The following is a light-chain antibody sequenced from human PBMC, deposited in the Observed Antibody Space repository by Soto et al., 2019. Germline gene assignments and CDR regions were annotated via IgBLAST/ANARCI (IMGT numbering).Light chain of an antibody. J-gene: IGLJ1*01. CDR2: EVS. Sequence: QSVLTQPASVSGSPGQSITISCSGASSDIGPYDYVSWYQHHPGRAPKLLIYEVSNRPSGVSHRFSGSKSGNTASLTISGLQAEDEGDYYCTTFAPGRIYVFGSGTKLTVL. V-gene: IGLV2-14*01. CDR3: TTFAPGRIYV. CDR1: SSDIGPYDY.